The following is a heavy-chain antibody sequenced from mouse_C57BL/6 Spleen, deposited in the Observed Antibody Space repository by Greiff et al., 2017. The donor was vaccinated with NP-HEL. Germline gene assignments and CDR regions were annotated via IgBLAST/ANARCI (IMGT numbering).Heavy chain of an antibody. V-gene: IGHV1-75*01. J-gene: IGHJ3*01. D-gene: IGHD1-1*01. Sequence: QVQLQQSGPELVKPGASVKISCKASGYTFTDYYINWVKQRPGQGLEWIGWIFPGSGSTYYNEKFKGKATLTVDKSSSTAYMLLSSLTSEDSAVYFCARPYYYGSSYEFAYWGQGTLVTVSA. CDR2: IFPGSGST. CDR1: GYTFTDYY. CDR3: ARPYYYGSSYEFAY.